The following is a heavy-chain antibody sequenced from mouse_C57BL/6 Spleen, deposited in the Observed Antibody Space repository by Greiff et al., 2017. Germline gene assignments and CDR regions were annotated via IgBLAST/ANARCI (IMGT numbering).Heavy chain of an antibody. CDR3: AIYYSNYLGYFDY. Sequence: VQLQQSGPELARPGASVKMSCKASGYTFTSYTMHWVKQRPGQGLEWIGYINPSSGYTKYNQKFKDKATLTADKSSSTAYMQLSSLTSEDSAVYYCAIYYSNYLGYFDYWGQGTTLTVSS. CDR1: GYTFTSYT. D-gene: IGHD2-5*01. J-gene: IGHJ2*01. V-gene: IGHV1-4*01. CDR2: INPSSGYT.